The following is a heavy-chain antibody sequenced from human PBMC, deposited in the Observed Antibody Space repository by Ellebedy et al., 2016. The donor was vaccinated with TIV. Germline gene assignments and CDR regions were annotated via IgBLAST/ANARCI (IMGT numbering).Heavy chain of an antibody. Sequence: PGGSLRLSCSASGFTFRSQAMHWVRQAPGKGLEYVSGISSNGGITSYADSVKGRFTISRDNSKNTMYLQLSTLRADDSAVYYCVKTLHMGLPADYFDHWGQGTLVTVFS. CDR2: ISSNGGIT. D-gene: IGHD2-21*01. J-gene: IGHJ4*02. CDR3: VKTLHMGLPADYFDH. CDR1: GFTFRSQA. V-gene: IGHV3-64D*06.